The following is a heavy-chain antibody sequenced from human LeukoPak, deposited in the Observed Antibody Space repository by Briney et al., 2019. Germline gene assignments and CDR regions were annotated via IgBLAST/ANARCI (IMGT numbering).Heavy chain of an antibody. CDR2: IYYSGNT. CDR1: GVSISSSNSY. V-gene: IGHV4-39*01. Sequence: SETLSLTCTVSGVSISSSNSYWGWIRQPPGKGLEWIGSIYYSGNTYYNASLKSQVSISIDTSKNQFSLRLTSVTAADTAVYYCARFGAGRDILTGYYTSFSDYWGQGTLVTVSS. CDR3: ARFGAGRDILTGYYTSFSDY. J-gene: IGHJ4*02. D-gene: IGHD3-9*01.